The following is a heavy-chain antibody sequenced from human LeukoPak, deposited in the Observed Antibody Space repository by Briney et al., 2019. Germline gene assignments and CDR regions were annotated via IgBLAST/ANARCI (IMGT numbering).Heavy chain of an antibody. CDR2: IYYSGST. CDR1: GGSIRSGGYY. D-gene: IGHD3-3*01. Sequence: SETLSLTCTVSGGSIRSGGYYWSWIRQPPGKGLEYIGYIYYSGSTNYSPSLKSRVTISVDTSMHQFSLKLSSVTAADTAVYYCARLDTIFGVAKGFDYWGQGTLVTVSS. V-gene: IGHV4-61*08. J-gene: IGHJ4*02. CDR3: ARLDTIFGVAKGFDY.